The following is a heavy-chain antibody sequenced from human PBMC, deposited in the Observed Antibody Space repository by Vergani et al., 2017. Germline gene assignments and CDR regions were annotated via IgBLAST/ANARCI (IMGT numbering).Heavy chain of an antibody. J-gene: IGHJ3*02. Sequence: QVTLKESGPVLVKPTETLTLTCTVSGFSLSNARMGVSWIRQPPGKALEWLAHIFSNDEKSYSTSLKSRLTISKDTSESQVVLTMTNMDPVDTATYYCSRIAVAYPTKDAFDIWGQGTMVTVSS. V-gene: IGHV2-26*01. CDR3: SRIAVAYPTKDAFDI. D-gene: IGHD6-19*01. CDR1: GFSLSNARMG. CDR2: IFSNDEK.